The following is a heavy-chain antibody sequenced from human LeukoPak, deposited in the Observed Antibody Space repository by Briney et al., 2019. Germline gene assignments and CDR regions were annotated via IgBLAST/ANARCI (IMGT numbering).Heavy chain of an antibody. Sequence: GGSLRLSCAASGFTFSSYSMNWVRQAPGKGLEWVSSISSSSSYIYYADSVKGRFTISRDNAKNSLYLQMNSLRAEDTAVYYCAKDQGAAAGNDYWGQGTLVTVSS. CDR3: AKDQGAAAGNDY. J-gene: IGHJ4*02. CDR1: GFTFSSYS. V-gene: IGHV3-21*01. D-gene: IGHD6-13*01. CDR2: ISSSSSYI.